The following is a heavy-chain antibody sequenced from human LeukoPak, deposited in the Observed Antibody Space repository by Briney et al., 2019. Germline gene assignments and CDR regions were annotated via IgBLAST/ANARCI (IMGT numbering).Heavy chain of an antibody. Sequence: GGSLRLSCAASGFTFSDYYMSWIRQAPGKGLEWVSYISSSGSTIYYADSVKGRFTISRDNAKSSLYLQMNSLRVEDTAVYYCARYLDFRADYYFDYWGQGTLVTVSS. D-gene: IGHD3/OR15-3a*01. J-gene: IGHJ4*02. CDR2: ISSSGSTI. V-gene: IGHV3-11*04. CDR3: ARYLDFRADYYFDY. CDR1: GFTFSDYY.